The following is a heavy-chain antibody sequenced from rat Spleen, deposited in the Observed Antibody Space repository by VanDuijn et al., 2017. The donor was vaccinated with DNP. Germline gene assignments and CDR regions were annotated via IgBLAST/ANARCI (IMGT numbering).Heavy chain of an antibody. V-gene: IGHV5-19*01. CDR3: ATRFDYGGYYYVMDA. CDR1: GFTFSNYG. CDR2: ISPSGGST. Sequence: EVQLVESGGGLVQPGRSLKLSCAASGFTFSNYGMHWIRQAPTKGLEWVASISPSGGSTYYRDSVKGRFTISRDNAKSTLYLQMDSLRSEDTATYYCATRFDYGGYYYVMDAWGQGASVTVSS. J-gene: IGHJ4*01. D-gene: IGHD1-11*01.